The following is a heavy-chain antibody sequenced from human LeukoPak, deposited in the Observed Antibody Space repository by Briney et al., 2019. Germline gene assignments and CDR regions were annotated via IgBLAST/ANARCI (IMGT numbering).Heavy chain of an antibody. D-gene: IGHD3-10*01. CDR1: GYTFTSYD. CDR3: ARGPRKSMVRGVIDFDY. CDR2: MNPNSGNT. V-gene: IGHV1-8*03. Sequence: ASVKVSCKASGYTFTSYDINWVRQATGHGLEWMGWMNPNSGNTGYAQKFQGRVTITRNTSISTAYMELSSLRSEDTAVYYCARGPRKSMVRGVIDFDYWGQGTLVTVSS. J-gene: IGHJ4*02.